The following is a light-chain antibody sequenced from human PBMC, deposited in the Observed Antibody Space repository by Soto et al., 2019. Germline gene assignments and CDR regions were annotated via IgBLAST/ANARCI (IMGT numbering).Light chain of an antibody. CDR2: AAS. J-gene: IGKJ2*01. Sequence: DIQMTQSPSSLSASVGDRVTITCRASQTISFYLNWYQQKPGKAPKLLIYAASNLQSGVPSRFSASGSGTDFTFTINSLQPDDIGTYYCQQYQNLPYTFGQGTKVEIK. CDR1: QTISFY. V-gene: IGKV1-33*01. CDR3: QQYQNLPYT.